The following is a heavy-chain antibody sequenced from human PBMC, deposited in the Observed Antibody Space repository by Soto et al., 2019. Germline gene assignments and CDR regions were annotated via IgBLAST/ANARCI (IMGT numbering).Heavy chain of an antibody. CDR1: GFTFSSYG. Sequence: QVQLVESGGGVVQPGRSLRLSCAASGFTFSSYGMHWVRQAPGKGLEWVAVIWYDGSNKYYADSVKGRFTISRDNSKNTLYLQMNSLRAEDTAVYYCARDSLEGRQWELLWGGVDYWGQGTLVTVSS. CDR3: ARDSLEGRQWELLWGGVDY. D-gene: IGHD1-26*01. V-gene: IGHV3-33*01. CDR2: IWYDGSNK. J-gene: IGHJ4*02.